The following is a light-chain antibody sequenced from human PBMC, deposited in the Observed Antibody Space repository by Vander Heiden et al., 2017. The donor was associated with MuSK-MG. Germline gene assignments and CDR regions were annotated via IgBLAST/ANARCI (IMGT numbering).Light chain of an antibody. Sequence: IQTTQSPSSLSASVGDRVTITCRASQSISSYLDWYQQKPGKAPKLLIYAASSWPSGVPSRFSGSGSGTEFTLTISRLQPEDFATYYCQQCYSALSLTFGQGTRVEIK. J-gene: IGKJ5*01. CDR2: AAS. CDR3: QQCYSALSLT. V-gene: IGKV1-39*01. CDR1: QSISSY.